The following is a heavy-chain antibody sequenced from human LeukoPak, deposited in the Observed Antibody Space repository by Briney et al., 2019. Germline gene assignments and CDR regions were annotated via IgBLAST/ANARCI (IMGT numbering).Heavy chain of an antibody. CDR1: GFTFSSYV. Sequence: PGGSLRLSCAASGFTFSSYVMHWVRQAPGKGLEWVAIISYDGSNEYYADSVKGRFTISRDNSKHTLYLQMNSLRAEDTAVYYCAKDSKIVGATFRSYHYMDVWGKGTAVTVSS. D-gene: IGHD1-26*01. CDR3: AKDSKIVGATFRSYHYMDV. J-gene: IGHJ6*03. CDR2: ISYDGSNE. V-gene: IGHV3-30*04.